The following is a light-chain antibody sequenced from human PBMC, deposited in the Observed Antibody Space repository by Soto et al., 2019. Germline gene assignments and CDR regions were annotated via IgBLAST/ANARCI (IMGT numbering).Light chain of an antibody. V-gene: IGKV3-15*01. J-gene: IGKJ2*01. Sequence: EIVMTQSPATLSVSPGERATLSCRASQSVSSNLAWYQQKPGQAPRLLIYGASTRATGIPARFSGSGSGTEFTLTISSLKSEDFAVYYCQQYNNWPYTFGHGTKLEIK. CDR1: QSVSSN. CDR2: GAS. CDR3: QQYNNWPYT.